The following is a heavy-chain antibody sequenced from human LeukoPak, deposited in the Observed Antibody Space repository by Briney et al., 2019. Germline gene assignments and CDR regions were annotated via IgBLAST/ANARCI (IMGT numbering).Heavy chain of an antibody. J-gene: IGHJ4*02. CDR2: INGNGRST. CDR1: GFSFADYD. D-gene: IGHD1-26*01. CDR3: AKDTPFGGN. Sequence: PGGSLRLSCAASGFSFADYDMSWVRQAPGKGLEWISGINGNGRSTGYADSVKGRFTISRDNAKNSLYLQMNSLRAEDTAVYYCAKDTPFGGNWGQGTLVAVSS. V-gene: IGHV3-20*04.